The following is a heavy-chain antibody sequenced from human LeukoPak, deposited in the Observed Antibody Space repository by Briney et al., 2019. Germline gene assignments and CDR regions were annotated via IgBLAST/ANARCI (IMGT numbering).Heavy chain of an antibody. Sequence: ASVKVSCKASGGTFSSYAISWVRQAPGQGLEWMGGIIPIFGTANYAQKFQGRVTITADESTSTAYMELSSLRPEDTAVYYCAREPVAGTSGAFDIWGQGTMVTVSS. V-gene: IGHV1-69*13. CDR3: AREPVAGTSGAFDI. CDR1: GGTFSSYA. CDR2: IIPIFGTA. D-gene: IGHD6-19*01. J-gene: IGHJ3*02.